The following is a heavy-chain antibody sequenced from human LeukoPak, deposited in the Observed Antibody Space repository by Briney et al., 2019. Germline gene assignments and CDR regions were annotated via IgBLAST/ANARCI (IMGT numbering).Heavy chain of an antibody. CDR3: AREVAVAGFEAFDI. D-gene: IGHD6-19*01. V-gene: IGHV1-8*03. CDR2: MNPNSGNT. J-gene: IGHJ3*02. Sequence: ASVKVSCKASGYTFTSYDINWVRQATGQGLEWMGWMNPNSGNTGYAQKFQGRVTITRNTSISTAYMELSSLRSEDTAVYYCAREVAVAGFEAFDIWGQGTMVTVSS. CDR1: GYTFTSYD.